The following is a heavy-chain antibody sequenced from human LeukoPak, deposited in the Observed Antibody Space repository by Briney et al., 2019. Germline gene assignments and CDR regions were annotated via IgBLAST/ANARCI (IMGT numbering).Heavy chain of an antibody. CDR1: GSSFASYC. V-gene: IGHV5-51*01. J-gene: IGHJ4*02. CDR3: AREVSSSADY. Sequence: GESLQISCQGSGSSFASYCIGWVRQMPGKSREWMGIIYPGDSDTRYSPSFQGQVTISADKSISTAYLQWSSLKASDTAMYYCAREVSSSADYWGQGTLVTVSS. D-gene: IGHD6-6*01. CDR2: IYPGDSDT.